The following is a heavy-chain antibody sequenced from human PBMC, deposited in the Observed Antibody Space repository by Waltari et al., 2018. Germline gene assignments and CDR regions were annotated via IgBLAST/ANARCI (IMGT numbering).Heavy chain of an antibody. CDR2: IHRSGRT. Sequence: QLQLQQSGPGLVKPSESLSPTCVVPGASISSHYWWNWVRLTPGKGLEWSGQIHRSGRTNYNPSLESRVTVSMDTSNNQFSLKVFSATAADTAVYYCARDRGRGLYLDSWGQGTLVTVSP. D-gene: IGHD2-15*01. CDR3: ARDRGRGLYLDS. V-gene: IGHV4-4*02. CDR1: GASISSHYW. J-gene: IGHJ4*02.